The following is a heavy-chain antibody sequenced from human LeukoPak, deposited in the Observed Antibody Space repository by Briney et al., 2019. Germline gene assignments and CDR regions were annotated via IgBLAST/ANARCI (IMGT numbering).Heavy chain of an antibody. J-gene: IGHJ4*02. V-gene: IGHV3-48*04. Sequence: GGSLRLSCAASGFIFSDYSMNWVRQAPGKGQEWISNIRGSRSGLGSGMYYADSVRGRFTISRDDAKNSLYLQMSSLRAEDTAFYYCARDNNWGFDYWGQGALVTVSS. CDR1: GFIFSDYS. D-gene: IGHD7-27*01. CDR2: IRGSRSGLGSGM. CDR3: ARDNNWGFDY.